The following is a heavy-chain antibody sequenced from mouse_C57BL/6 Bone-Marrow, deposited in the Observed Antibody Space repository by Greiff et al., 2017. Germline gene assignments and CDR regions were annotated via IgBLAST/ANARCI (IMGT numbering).Heavy chain of an antibody. Sequence: EVQLQQSGPELVKPGASVKMSCKASGYTFTDYNMHWVKQSHGKSLEWIGYINPNNGGTSYNQKFKGKATLTVNKSSSTAYMELHSLTSEDSAVYYCARWGYYYGSNFDYWGQGTTLTVSS. CDR3: ARWGYYYGSNFDY. CDR1: GYTFTDYN. CDR2: INPNNGGT. D-gene: IGHD1-1*01. V-gene: IGHV1-22*01. J-gene: IGHJ2*01.